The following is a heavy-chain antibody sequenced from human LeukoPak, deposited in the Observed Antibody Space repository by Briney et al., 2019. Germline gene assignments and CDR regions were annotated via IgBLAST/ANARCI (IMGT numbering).Heavy chain of an antibody. CDR2: IYPGDSGP. V-gene: IGHV5-51*01. J-gene: IGHJ3*01. D-gene: IGHD1-26*01. CDR1: GYSFTSYC. CDR3: GMSGDRVPLQDDVFDV. Sequence: GESLKISCKVSGYSFTSYCIGWVRQMPGKGLEWMGIIYPGDSGPTYSPSLQGQVTISVAKSINTAYLQWSSLQASDTAMYYCGMSGDRVPLQDDVFDVWGQGTMVTVST.